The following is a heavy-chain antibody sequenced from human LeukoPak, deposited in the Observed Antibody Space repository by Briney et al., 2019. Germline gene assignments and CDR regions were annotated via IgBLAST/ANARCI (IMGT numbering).Heavy chain of an antibody. CDR2: IHPEDSYS. Sequence: GESLKISCKASGYVFIRHWIGWVRQVPGKGLEWMGVIHPEDSYSRYNAAFQGQATLSVDESTSTAYLQLSSLKASDTAIYYCARQNHYYYYMDVWGRGNPVTVSS. J-gene: IGHJ6*03. CDR1: GYVFIRHW. V-gene: IGHV5-51*01. CDR3: ARQNHYYYYMDV.